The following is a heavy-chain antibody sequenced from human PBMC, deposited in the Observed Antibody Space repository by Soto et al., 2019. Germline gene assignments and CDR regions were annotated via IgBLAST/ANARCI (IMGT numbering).Heavy chain of an antibody. Sequence: EVQLLESEGGLVQPGGSLRLSCAASGFTFSSYAMSWVRQAPGKGLAWVSGISVSGGSTYYADSVKGRFTISRDNSKNTLYLQLTSLRAEDTAVYYCASNTRYDPPDYWGQGTLVTVSS. CDR2: ISVSGGST. D-gene: IGHD3-16*01. V-gene: IGHV3-23*01. J-gene: IGHJ4*02. CDR1: GFTFSSYA. CDR3: ASNTRYDPPDY.